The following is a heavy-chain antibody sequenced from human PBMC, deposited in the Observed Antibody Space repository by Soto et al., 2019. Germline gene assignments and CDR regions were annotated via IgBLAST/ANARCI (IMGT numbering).Heavy chain of an antibody. V-gene: IGHV1-24*01. Sequence: QVQLVQSGAEVRKPGASVRVSCKVPENTLTELTIDWLRQAHGKGLEWMGHSAPEQGEPVYPQKFQGRVSMTEDPSTDTAYMELTSLRFEDTAVYFCAADRKIVGTIGAFDFWGQGTMVTVSS. CDR1: ENTLTELT. D-gene: IGHD1-26*01. J-gene: IGHJ4*02. CDR2: SAPEQGEP. CDR3: AADRKIVGTIGAFDF.